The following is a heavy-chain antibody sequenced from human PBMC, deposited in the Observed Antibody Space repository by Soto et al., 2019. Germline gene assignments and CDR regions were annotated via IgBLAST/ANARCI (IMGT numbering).Heavy chain of an antibody. CDR3: ARDLPPVDY. J-gene: IGHJ4*02. CDR1: GYTFSSYF. CDR2: ISAYNGNT. V-gene: IGHV1-18*01. Sequence: QVQLVQSGAEVKKPGASVKVSCKASGYTFSSYFISWVRQAPGQGLEWMGWISAYNGNTNYAQNLQGRVTMTTDTSKSTAYMELRGLRSDDTAVYYCARDLPPVDYWGQGTLVTVSS.